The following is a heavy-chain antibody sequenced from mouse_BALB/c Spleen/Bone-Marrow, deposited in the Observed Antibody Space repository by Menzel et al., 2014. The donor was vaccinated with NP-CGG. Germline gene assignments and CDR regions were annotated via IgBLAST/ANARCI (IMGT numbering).Heavy chain of an antibody. CDR2: IRNKANGYTT. Sequence: EVMLVESGGGLVQPGGSLRLSCATSGFTFTDYYMSWVRQPPGKALEWLVFIRNKANGYTTEYSASVKGRFTISRNNSQSILYLQMNNLRAEDSATYYCARDNYYGYHWYFDVWGAGTTVTVSS. CDR1: GFTFTDYY. J-gene: IGHJ1*01. D-gene: IGHD1-2*01. V-gene: IGHV7-3*02. CDR3: ARDNYYGYHWYFDV.